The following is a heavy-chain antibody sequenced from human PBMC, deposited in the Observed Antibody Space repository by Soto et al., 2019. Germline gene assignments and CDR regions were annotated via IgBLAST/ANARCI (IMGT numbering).Heavy chain of an antibody. V-gene: IGHV3-30-3*01. D-gene: IGHD2-2*02. Sequence: QVQLVESGGGVVQPGRSLTLSCAASGFSLNSYAMHWVRQAPGKGLEWVAVISYDGSNKFYGDSVKGRFTISRDNSKKTVYLQMDSLRTEDTAVYYCASDCSSHTCYRQGGMDVWGQGTTGTVS. J-gene: IGHJ6*02. CDR1: GFSLNSYA. CDR3: ASDCSSHTCYRQGGMDV. CDR2: ISYDGSNK.